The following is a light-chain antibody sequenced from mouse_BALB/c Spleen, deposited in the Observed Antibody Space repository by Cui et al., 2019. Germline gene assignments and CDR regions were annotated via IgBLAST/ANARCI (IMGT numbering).Light chain of an antibody. CDR2: AAT. CDR1: QTIGTW. Sequence: DSQMTQSPASQSASLGESVTITCLASQTIGTWLAWYQQKPGKSPQLLIYAATSLADGVPSRFSGSGSGTTFSFKISSLQAEDFGSYYCQQHYSTPFTFGSGTKLEIK. J-gene: IGKJ4*01. CDR3: QQHYSTPFT. V-gene: IGKV12-98*01.